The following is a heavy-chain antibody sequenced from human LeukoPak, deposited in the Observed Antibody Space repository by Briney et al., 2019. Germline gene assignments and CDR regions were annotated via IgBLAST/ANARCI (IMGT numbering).Heavy chain of an antibody. CDR3: ARDRWGIAVAGTRGFDY. J-gene: IGHJ4*02. Sequence: PSETLSLTCTVSGGSVSSGSYYWSWIRQPPGKGLEWIGYIYYSGSTSYNPSLKSRVTISVDTSKNQFSLKLSSVTAADTAVYYCARDRWGIAVAGTRGFDYWGQGTLVTVSS. D-gene: IGHD6-19*01. CDR1: GGSVSSGSYY. CDR2: IYYSGST. V-gene: IGHV4-61*01.